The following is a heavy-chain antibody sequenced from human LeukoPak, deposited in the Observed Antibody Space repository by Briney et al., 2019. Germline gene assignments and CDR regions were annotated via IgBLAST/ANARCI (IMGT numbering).Heavy chain of an antibody. J-gene: IGHJ5*02. CDR2: ITPVIDST. CDR3: TRVNFRGSQYNWFDP. V-gene: IGHV1-69*08. CDR1: GGTSRSHT. D-gene: IGHD1-26*01. Sequence: GASVKVSCKTSGGTSRSHTFGWVRQAPGQGLEWMGRITPVIDSTKYAQKFQDRVTITADTSTGTAYLHLSSLTSEDTALYYCTRVNFRGSQYNWFDPWGQGTLVTVSS.